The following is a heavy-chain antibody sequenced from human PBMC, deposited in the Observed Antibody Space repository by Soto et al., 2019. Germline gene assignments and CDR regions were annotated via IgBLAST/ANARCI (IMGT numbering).Heavy chain of an antibody. CDR2: ISGSGGDS. V-gene: IGHV3-23*01. D-gene: IGHD2-15*01. CDR1: GFTFSSYA. CDR3: AKGDRVEVAAATAS. J-gene: IGHJ5*02. Sequence: EVQLLESGGGLVQPGGSLRLSCAASGFTFSSYAMSWVRQAPGKGLEWVSSISGSGGDSDYAASVKGRFTISRDNSKNSLFLQMNSLRGEDTAVYYCAKGDRVEVAAATASWGQGTLVIVSS.